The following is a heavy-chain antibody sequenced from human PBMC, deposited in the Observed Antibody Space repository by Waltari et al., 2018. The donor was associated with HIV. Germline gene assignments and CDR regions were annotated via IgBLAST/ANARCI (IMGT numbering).Heavy chain of an antibody. D-gene: IGHD6-19*01. CDR1: GSSFISFS. Sequence: EVQLVEPGGGLAKPGGYLRLSCAAPGSSFISFSMTWVGHAPGKGVEWVSFISSSSSYIYYADSVKGRITISRDNAKNSLYLQMNSLRAEDAAVYYCAREANGVSYSSGWFDYWGQGTLVTVSS. CDR3: AREANGVSYSSGWFDY. CDR2: ISSSSSYI. J-gene: IGHJ4*02. V-gene: IGHV3-21*01.